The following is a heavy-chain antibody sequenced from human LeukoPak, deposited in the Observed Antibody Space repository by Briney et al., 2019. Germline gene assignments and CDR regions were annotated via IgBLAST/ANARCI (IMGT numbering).Heavy chain of an antibody. CDR1: EFTFSSYA. CDR2: ISFDGNNE. D-gene: IGHD6-25*01. CDR3: ASIIRKYTSGYYLFYY. J-gene: IGHJ4*02. Sequence: PGGSLKLSCAASEFTFSSYAMHWVRQAPGKGLEWVAAISFDGNNEYYADSVKGRFTISRDNSKNTLYLQMNSLRAEDTAVYYCASIIRKYTSGYYLFYYLREGRLVAVSS. V-gene: IGHV3-30-3*01.